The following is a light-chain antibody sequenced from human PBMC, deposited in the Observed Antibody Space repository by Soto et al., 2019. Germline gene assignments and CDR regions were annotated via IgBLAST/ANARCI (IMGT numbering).Light chain of an antibody. CDR3: QQSFTIPYT. CDR1: QTILSF. Sequence: DIQMTQSPFSLSASIGDRVTITCRASQTILSFLNWYQQKPGKAPNLLIHSASTLRGGVPSRFSGSGSGTDFSLTISSLQPEDFATYHCQQSFTIPYTFGQGTNVAIK. J-gene: IGKJ2*01. CDR2: SAS. V-gene: IGKV1-39*01.